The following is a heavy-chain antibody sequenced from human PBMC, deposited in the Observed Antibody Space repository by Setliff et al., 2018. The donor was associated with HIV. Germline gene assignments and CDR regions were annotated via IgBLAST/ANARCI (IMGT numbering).Heavy chain of an antibody. CDR2: INTNTGSP. D-gene: IGHD3-10*01. J-gene: IGHJ3*02. V-gene: IGHV7-4-1*02. Sequence: GASVKVSCKASGYTFNNYALYWVRQAPGQGFEWMGWINTNTGSPTYAQGFTRRFVFSLDPSVRTAYLQITGLKAEDTAVYYCARGGDRMQIRSRFPFDIWGQGTMVTVSS. CDR1: GYTFNNYA. CDR3: ARGGDRMQIRSRFPFDI.